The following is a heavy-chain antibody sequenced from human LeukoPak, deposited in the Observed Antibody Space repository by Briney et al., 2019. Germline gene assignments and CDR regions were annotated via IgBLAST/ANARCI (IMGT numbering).Heavy chain of an antibody. CDR3: ARPSDGSSSYFDY. Sequence: GESLQISCQGSGSPFTIYWIGWVRQVPGKGLEWMGVIYPGDSDTRYSPSFQGQVTISADKSSSTAYLQWSSLKASDTAMYYCARPSDGSSSYFDYWGQGTLVTVSS. V-gene: IGHV5-51*01. D-gene: IGHD6-6*01. CDR2: IYPGDSDT. J-gene: IGHJ4*02. CDR1: GSPFTIYW.